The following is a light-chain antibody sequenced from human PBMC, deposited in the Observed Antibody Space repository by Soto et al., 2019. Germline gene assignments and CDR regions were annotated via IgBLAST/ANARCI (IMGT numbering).Light chain of an antibody. CDR1: SGDVGSYNL. V-gene: IGLV2-23*02. J-gene: IGLJ1*01. Sequence: QSVLTQPASVSGSPGQSITIPCTGTSGDVGSYNLVSWYQQQPGKAPKLLIYEVTERPSGVSNRFSGSKSGNTASLTISGLQPDDEADYYCCSYAGNSEVFGTGTKVTVL. CDR3: CSYAGNSEV. CDR2: EVT.